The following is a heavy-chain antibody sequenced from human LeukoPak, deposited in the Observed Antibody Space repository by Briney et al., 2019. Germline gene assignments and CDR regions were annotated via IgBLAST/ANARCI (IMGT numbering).Heavy chain of an antibody. V-gene: IGHV3-48*03. J-gene: IGHJ4*02. Sequence: GGSLRLSCAASGFTFSSYEMNWVRQAPGKGLEWVTYISSSGSTIYYADSVKGRFTISRDNAKNSLYLQMNSLRAEDTAVYYCARVGYSYGLVYFDYWGLGTLVTVSS. D-gene: IGHD5-18*01. CDR3: ARVGYSYGLVYFDY. CDR1: GFTFSSYE. CDR2: ISSSGSTI.